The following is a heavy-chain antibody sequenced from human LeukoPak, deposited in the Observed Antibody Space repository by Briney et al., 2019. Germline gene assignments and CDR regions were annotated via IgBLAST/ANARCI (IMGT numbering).Heavy chain of an antibody. Sequence: SETLSLTCTVSGGSVGSAGYYWSWIRHPPGGGLEGIGYIYYIRNTNYNPSLKSRVTMSLDPSKNQSSLKLNSVTAADTAVYYCARTQSQSGSYRYYFGYWGQGTLVTVSS. CDR2: IYYIRNT. D-gene: IGHD1-26*01. V-gene: IGHV4-61*08. CDR3: ARTQSQSGSYRYYFGY. CDR1: GGSVGSAGYY. J-gene: IGHJ4*02.